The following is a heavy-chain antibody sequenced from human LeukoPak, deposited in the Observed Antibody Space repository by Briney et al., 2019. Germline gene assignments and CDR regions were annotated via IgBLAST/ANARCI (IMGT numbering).Heavy chain of an antibody. Sequence: GGSLRLSCAASGFTFSSYWMSRVRQAPGKGLEWVANIKQDGSEKYYVDSVKGRFTISRDNAKNSLYLQMNSLRAEDTAVYYCARDNIRGVIFYGMDVWGQGTTVTVSS. CDR1: GFTFSSYW. V-gene: IGHV3-7*01. CDR3: ARDNIRGVIFYGMDV. D-gene: IGHD3-10*01. J-gene: IGHJ6*02. CDR2: IKQDGSEK.